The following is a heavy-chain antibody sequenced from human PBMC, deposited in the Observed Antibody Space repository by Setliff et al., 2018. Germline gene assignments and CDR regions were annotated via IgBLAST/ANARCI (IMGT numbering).Heavy chain of an antibody. CDR3: ARDPGRYCSGGSCYNRDV. V-gene: IGHV3-48*03. D-gene: IGHD2-15*01. Sequence: GGSLRLSCAASGFTFSNYEMNWVRQAPGKGLEWVSYISSSGTTIYYADSVKGRFTISRDNAKNTLYLQMNSLRAEDTAVYYCARDPGRYCSGGSCYNRDVWGQGTLVTVSS. J-gene: IGHJ4*02. CDR1: GFTFSNYE. CDR2: ISSSGTTI.